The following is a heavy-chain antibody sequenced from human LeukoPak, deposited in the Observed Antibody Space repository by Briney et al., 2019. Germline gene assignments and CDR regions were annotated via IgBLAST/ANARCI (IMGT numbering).Heavy chain of an antibody. J-gene: IGHJ4*02. CDR1: GFTVSSNS. V-gene: IGHV3-53*01. CDR3: ARDRSDGFDY. CDR2: LYSGGNT. Sequence: GGSLRLSCAASGFTVSSNSMSWVRQAPGKGLEWVSVLYSGGNTYYADSVKGRFTVSRDNSKNTLYLQMNSLRTEDTAVYYCARDRSDGFDYWGQGTLVTVSS.